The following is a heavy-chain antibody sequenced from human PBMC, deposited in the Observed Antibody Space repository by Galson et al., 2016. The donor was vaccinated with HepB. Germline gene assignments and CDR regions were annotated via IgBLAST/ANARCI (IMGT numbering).Heavy chain of an antibody. V-gene: IGHV3-23*01. CDR2: TSGSGGST. D-gene: IGHD3-10*01. CDR1: GFTFSNYA. J-gene: IGHJ4*02. Sequence: SLRLSCAASGFTFSNYAMSWVRQAPGKGLEWVSATSGSGGSTYYADSVKGRFTISRDNSKNTLYLQMNSLRAEDAAVYYCGKQDRWGRGVGVLKYYFDYWGQGTLLTVSS. CDR3: GKQDRWGRGVGVLKYYFDY.